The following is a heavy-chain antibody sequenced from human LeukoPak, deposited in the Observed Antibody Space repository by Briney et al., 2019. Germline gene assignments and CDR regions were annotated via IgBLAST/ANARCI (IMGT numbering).Heavy chain of an antibody. J-gene: IGHJ4*02. CDR1: GFTFSSYA. Sequence: SGGSLRLSCAASGFTFSSYAMSWVRQAPGKGLEWVSAISGSGGSTYYADSVKGRFTISRDNSKNTLYLQMNSLRAEDTAVYYCAKAAIDSSGYYLGFFDYWGQGTLVTVSS. CDR2: ISGSGGST. V-gene: IGHV3-23*01. CDR3: AKAAIDSSGYYLGFFDY. D-gene: IGHD3-22*01.